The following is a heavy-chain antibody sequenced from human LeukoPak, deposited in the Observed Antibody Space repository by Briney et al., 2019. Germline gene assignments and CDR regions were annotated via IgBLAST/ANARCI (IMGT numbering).Heavy chain of an antibody. CDR1: VYTFTGYY. CDR3: ATDMGSGWGIDY. D-gene: IGHD6-19*01. V-gene: IGHV1-24*01. Sequence: ASVNVSCKASVYTFTGYYMHWVRQAPGQGLEWMGGFDPEDGETIYAQKFLGRVTMTEDTSTDTAYMELSSLRSEDTAVYYCATDMGSGWGIDYWGQGTLVTVSS. J-gene: IGHJ4*02. CDR2: FDPEDGET.